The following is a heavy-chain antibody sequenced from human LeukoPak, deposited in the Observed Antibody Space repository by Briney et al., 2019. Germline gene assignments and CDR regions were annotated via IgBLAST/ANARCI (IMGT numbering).Heavy chain of an antibody. CDR2: ISASGGST. CDR3: AKLKNTYSTVVTIFDY. CDR1: GFSFSSYA. D-gene: IGHD4-23*01. V-gene: IGHV3-23*01. Sequence: PGGSLRLSCAASGFSFSSYAMSWVRQAPGKGLEWVSGISASGGSTYYAGSVKGRFTISRDNSKNTLYLQMNSLRVEDTAVYYCAKLKNTYSTVVTIFDYWGQGTLVTVSS. J-gene: IGHJ4*02.